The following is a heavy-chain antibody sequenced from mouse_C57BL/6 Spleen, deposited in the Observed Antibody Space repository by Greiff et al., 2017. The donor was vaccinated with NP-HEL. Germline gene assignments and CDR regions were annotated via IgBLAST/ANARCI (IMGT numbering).Heavy chain of an antibody. CDR3: ARGNYGSSSAWFAY. J-gene: IGHJ3*01. CDR2: INPSTGGT. V-gene: IGHV1-42*01. D-gene: IGHD1-1*01. CDR1: GYSFTGYY. Sequence: VQLQQSGPELVKPGASVKISCKASGYSFTGYYMNWVKQSPEKSLEWIGEINPSTGGTTYNQKFKAKATLTVDKSSSTAYMLLSSLTSEDSAVYFCARGNYGSSSAWFAYWGQGTLVTVSA.